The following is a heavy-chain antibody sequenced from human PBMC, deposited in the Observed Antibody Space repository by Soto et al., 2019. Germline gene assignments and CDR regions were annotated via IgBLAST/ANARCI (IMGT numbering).Heavy chain of an antibody. Sequence: GGSLILSCAASGFTFSSYALSWVRQTPGKGLAWISAITGSGSSRYYADSVKGRFTISRDNSKNTLYLLINSLRAEDTAVYYCARATVEYSSSWPFDYWGQGTLVTVSS. D-gene: IGHD6-13*01. V-gene: IGHV3-23*01. CDR2: ITGSGSSR. CDR3: ARATVEYSSSWPFDY. CDR1: GFTFSSYA. J-gene: IGHJ4*02.